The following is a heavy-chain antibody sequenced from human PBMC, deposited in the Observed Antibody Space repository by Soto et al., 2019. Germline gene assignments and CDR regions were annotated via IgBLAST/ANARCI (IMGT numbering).Heavy chain of an antibody. CDR3: TLIPNYDYVGSVGY. V-gene: IGHV3-73*01. J-gene: IGHJ4*02. D-gene: IGHD3-16*01. Sequence: EVQLVESGGGLVQPGGSLKLSCAASGFTFSGSAMHWVRQASGKGLEWVGRIRSKANSYATTYAASVKGRFTISRDDSKNTAYLQMNSLRTEDTAVYYCTLIPNYDYVGSVGYWGQGTLVTVSS. CDR2: IRSKANSYAT. CDR1: GFTFSGSA.